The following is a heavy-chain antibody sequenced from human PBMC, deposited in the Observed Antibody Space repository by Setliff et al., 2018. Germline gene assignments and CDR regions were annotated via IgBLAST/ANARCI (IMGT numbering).Heavy chain of an antibody. CDR3: ARAGPTVTFFRVLVISWWDP. CDR1: GGSISTSSYY. D-gene: IGHD3-3*01. Sequence: SETLSLTCTVSGGSISTSSYYWGWIRQPPGKGLEWIGSIYYSGSTNYNRSLRSRVSISVDTSKNQFSLKLSSVTAADTATYYCARAGPTVTFFRVLVISWWDPWGQGSLVTVSS. CDR2: IYYSGST. J-gene: IGHJ5*02. V-gene: IGHV4-39*07.